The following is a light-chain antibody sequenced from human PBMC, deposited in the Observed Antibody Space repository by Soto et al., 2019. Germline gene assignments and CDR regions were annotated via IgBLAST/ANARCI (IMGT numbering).Light chain of an antibody. CDR1: SSDVGGYNY. CDR2: EVS. CDR3: SSYTSSSTWV. Sequence: QPALTQPASVSGSPGQSITISCTGTSSDVGGYNYVSWYQQHPGNAPKLLIYEVSNRPSGVSNRFSGSKSGTTASLTISGLQAEDETDYYCSSYTSSSTWVFGGGTKLTVL. J-gene: IGLJ3*02. V-gene: IGLV2-14*01.